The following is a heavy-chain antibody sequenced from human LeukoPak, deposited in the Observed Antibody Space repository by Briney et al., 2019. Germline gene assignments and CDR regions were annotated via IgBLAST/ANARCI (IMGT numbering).Heavy chain of an antibody. D-gene: IGHD1-26*01. CDR1: GYTFTGYY. CDR3: ASGSGSYYYYYYYTDV. V-gene: IGHV1-2*02. CDR2: INPNSGGT. Sequence: ASVKVSCKASGYTFTGYYMHWVRQAPGQGLEWMGWINPNSGGTNYAQKFQGRVTMTRDTSISTAYMELSRLRSDDTVVYYCASGSGSYYYYYYYTDVWGKGTTVTVSS. J-gene: IGHJ6*03.